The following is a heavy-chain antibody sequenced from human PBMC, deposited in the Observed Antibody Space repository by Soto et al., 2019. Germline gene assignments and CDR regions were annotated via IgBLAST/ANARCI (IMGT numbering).Heavy chain of an antibody. CDR2: IYPGDSDT. Sequence: GESLKISCKGSGYSFTSYWIGWVRQMPGKGLEWMGIIYPGDSDTRYSPSFQGQVTISADKSISTAYLQWSSMNASDTAMYYCARGGRCSSTSCCTGYFDYWGEGTLVTGSS. V-gene: IGHV5-51*01. J-gene: IGHJ4*02. CDR3: ARGGRCSSTSCCTGYFDY. CDR1: GYSFTSYW. D-gene: IGHD2-2*01.